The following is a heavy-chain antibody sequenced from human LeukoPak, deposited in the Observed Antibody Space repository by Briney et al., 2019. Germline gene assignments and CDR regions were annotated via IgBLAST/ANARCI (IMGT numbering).Heavy chain of an antibody. CDR1: GESFSGNY. V-gene: IGHV4-34*01. J-gene: IGHJ3*01. CDR3: ARKLTGAQGAFDV. D-gene: IGHD1-20*01. CDR2: INHVGNT. Sequence: SETLSLTCAVYGESFSGNYWSWSRQAPGKDLEWIGEINHVGNTNYNPSLKSRVTISVDTSKKQFSLNLSSVTAADTAVYYCARKLTGAQGAFDVWGQGTMVTVSS.